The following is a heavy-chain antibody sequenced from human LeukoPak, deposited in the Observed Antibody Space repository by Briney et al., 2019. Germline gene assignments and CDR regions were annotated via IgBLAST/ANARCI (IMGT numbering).Heavy chain of an antibody. CDR2: ITYSGGNT. CDR1: GFTFRGDT. Sequence: GGSLRLSCAAPGFTFRGDTMSRVRQAPGKGLEWVSTITYSGGNTYYADSVKGRFTISRDNSKNTLYLQMKTLRAEDTAVYYCAKDPSHLGGSGSYNYFYGWSQGSLVTVSS. J-gene: IGHJ4*02. V-gene: IGHV3-23*01. D-gene: IGHD3-10*01. CDR3: AKDPSHLGGSGSYNYFYG.